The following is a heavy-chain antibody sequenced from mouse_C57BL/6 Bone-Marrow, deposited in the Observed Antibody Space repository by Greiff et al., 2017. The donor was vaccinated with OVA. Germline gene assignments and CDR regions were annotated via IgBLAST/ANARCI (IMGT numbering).Heavy chain of an antibody. D-gene: IGHD3-2*02. CDR2: LNPNNGGT. V-gene: IGHV1-26*01. J-gene: IGHJ2*01. CDR3: VRSEDSSGLFDY. Sequence: EVQLQQSGPELVKPGASVKISCKASGYTFTDYYMNWVKQSHGKSLEWIGDLNPNNGGTSYNQKFKGKATLTVDKSSSTAYMELRSLTSEDSAVYYCVRSEDSSGLFDYWGQGTTLTVSS. CDR1: GYTFTDYY.